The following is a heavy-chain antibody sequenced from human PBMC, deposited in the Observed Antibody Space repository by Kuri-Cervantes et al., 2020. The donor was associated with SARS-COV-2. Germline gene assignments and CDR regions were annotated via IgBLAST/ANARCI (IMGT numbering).Heavy chain of an antibody. J-gene: IGHJ6*03. D-gene: IGHD2-15*01. V-gene: IGHV4-34*01. CDR2: INHSGST. CDR3: ARDNCSGGSCYGYYYMDV. Sequence: SETLSLTCAVYGGSFSGYYWSWIRQPPGKGLEWIGEINHSGSTNYNPSLKSRVTISVGTSKNQFSLKLSSVTAADTAVYYCARDNCSGGSCYGYYYMDVWGKGTTVTVSS. CDR1: GGSFSGYY.